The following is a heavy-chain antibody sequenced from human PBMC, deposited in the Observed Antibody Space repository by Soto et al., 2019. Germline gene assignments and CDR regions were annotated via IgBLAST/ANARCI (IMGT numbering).Heavy chain of an antibody. J-gene: IGHJ4*02. V-gene: IGHV3-7*01. D-gene: IGHD1-1*01. CDR1: GFTFSSYW. Sequence: EVHLEESGGGLVHPGGSLRLSCAASGFTFSSYWMNWVRQAPGKGLEWVANIDEDGSEYNDAESVRGRFTISRDNAKNTLYLQMNSLRAADTAVYYCAKTGDGHHDFLDYWGQGILVSVSS. CDR3: AKTGDGHHDFLDY. CDR2: IDEDGSEY.